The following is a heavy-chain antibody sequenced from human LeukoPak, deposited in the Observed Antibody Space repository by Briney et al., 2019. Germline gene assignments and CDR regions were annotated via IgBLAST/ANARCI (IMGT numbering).Heavy chain of an antibody. Sequence: GGFLRLSCAASGFTFSNYVMSWVRRAPEKGLQWVSSISGSGGSTYYADSVKGLFTISRDSSKNTVYLQMNSLRAEETAVYFCAKGSSPDYYGSGRFDSWAREYWSPSPQ. CDR3: AKGSSPDYYGSGRFDS. D-gene: IGHD3-10*01. CDR2: ISGSGGST. CDR1: GFTFSNYV. V-gene: IGHV3-23*01. J-gene: IGHJ5*01.